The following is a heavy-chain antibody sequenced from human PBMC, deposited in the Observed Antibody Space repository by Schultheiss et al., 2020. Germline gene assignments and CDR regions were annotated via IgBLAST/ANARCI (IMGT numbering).Heavy chain of an antibody. V-gene: IGHV5-51*01. CDR2: IYPGDSET. D-gene: IGHD2-2*01. CDR1: GYSFTSYW. J-gene: IGHJ6*03. Sequence: GESLKISCKGSGYSFTSYWIGWVRQMPGKGLEWMGIIYPGDSETSYSPSFQGQVTISADKSISTAYLQWSSLKASDTAMYYCARHYGEGYCSSTSCYYYYYMDVWGKGTTVTVSS. CDR3: ARHYGEGYCSSTSCYYYYYMDV.